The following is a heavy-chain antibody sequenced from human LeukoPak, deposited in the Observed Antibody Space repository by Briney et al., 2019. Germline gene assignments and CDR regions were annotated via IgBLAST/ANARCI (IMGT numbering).Heavy chain of an antibody. CDR2: INHSGST. J-gene: IGHJ4*02. D-gene: IGHD4-17*01. CDR1: GGSFSGYY. Sequence: PSETLSLTCAVYGGSFSGYYWSWIRQPPGKGLEWIGEINHSGSTNYNPSLKSRVTITVDTSKNQFSLKLSSVTATDTAMYYCARWGRYGDYGTNWGQGTLVTVSS. CDR3: ARWGRYGDYGTN. V-gene: IGHV4-34*01.